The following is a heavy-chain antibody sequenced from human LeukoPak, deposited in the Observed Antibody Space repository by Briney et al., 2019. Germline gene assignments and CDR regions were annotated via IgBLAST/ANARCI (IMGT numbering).Heavy chain of an antibody. CDR2: ISGSGGST. CDR3: AKQTWGTTAFDY. Sequence: PGGSLRLSCTASGFTFSSCAMSWVRQAPGKGLEWVSAISGSGGSTYYADSVKGRFTISRDNSKNTLYLHMNSLRAEDTAVYYCAKQTWGTTAFDYWGQGTLVTVSS. J-gene: IGHJ4*02. D-gene: IGHD2/OR15-2a*01. V-gene: IGHV3-23*01. CDR1: GFTFSSCA.